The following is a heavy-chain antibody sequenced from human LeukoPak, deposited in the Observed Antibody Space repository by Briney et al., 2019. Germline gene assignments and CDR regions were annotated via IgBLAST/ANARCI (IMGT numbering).Heavy chain of an antibody. D-gene: IGHD3-10*01. CDR3: AREGKWFGTYYYCMDV. V-gene: IGHV4-4*07. CDR2: IYSSGST. Sequence: PSETLSLTCTVSSGSINDYYWSWVRQPAGKGLEWLGRIYSSGSTTYNPSLKSRITMSVGTSKNQFSLKMTSVTAADTAVYYCAREGKWFGTYYYCMDVWGKGTTVTVSS. CDR1: SGSINDYY. J-gene: IGHJ6*04.